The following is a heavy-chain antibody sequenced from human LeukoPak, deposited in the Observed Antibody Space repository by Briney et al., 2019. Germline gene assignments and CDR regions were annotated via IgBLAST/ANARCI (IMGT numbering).Heavy chain of an antibody. V-gene: IGHV5-51*01. CDR2: IYPGDSDT. D-gene: IGHD5-18*01. CDR1: GYLFTSYW. Sequence: GESLQISCQGSGYLFTSYWIGWVRQLPGKGLEWMGIIYPGDSDTRYSPSFQGQVTISADKSISTPYLQWSSLKASDTAMYYCASGTGYSYVFDYWGQGTLVTVSS. CDR3: ASGTGYSYVFDY. J-gene: IGHJ4*02.